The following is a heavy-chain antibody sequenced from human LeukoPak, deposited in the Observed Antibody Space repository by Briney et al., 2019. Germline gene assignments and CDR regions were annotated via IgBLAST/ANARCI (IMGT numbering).Heavy chain of an antibody. CDR1: GFTFSSYG. CDR2: ISGSGSST. D-gene: IGHD3-10*01. Sequence: GGSLRLSCAASGFTFSSYGMSWVRQAPRKGLEWVSGISGSGSSTYYADSVKGRFTISRDNSKNTLYLQMNSLRAEDTAVYYCVKGRSGTFYYFDYWGQGTLVTVSS. CDR3: VKGRSGTFYYFDY. J-gene: IGHJ4*02. V-gene: IGHV3-23*01.